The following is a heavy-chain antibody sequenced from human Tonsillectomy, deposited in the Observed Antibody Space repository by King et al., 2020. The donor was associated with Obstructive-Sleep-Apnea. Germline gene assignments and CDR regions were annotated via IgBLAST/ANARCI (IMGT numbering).Heavy chain of an antibody. CDR3: AHRRPLTYYFDY. Sequence: TLKESGPTLVKPPQTLTLTCTFSGFSLSTSGMGVGWIRQPPGKALEWLALIYWDDDKRYSPSLKSRLTITKDTSKNQVVLRMTNMDPVDTATYYCAHRRPLTYYFDYWGQGTLVTVSS. J-gene: IGHJ4*02. CDR2: IYWDDDK. CDR1: GFSLSTSGMG. V-gene: IGHV2-5*02.